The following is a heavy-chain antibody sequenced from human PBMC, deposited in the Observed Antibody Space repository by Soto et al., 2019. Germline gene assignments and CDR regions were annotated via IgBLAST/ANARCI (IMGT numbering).Heavy chain of an antibody. V-gene: IGHV3-30*04. D-gene: IGHD1-1*01. CDR2: IAYDGSTR. J-gene: IGHJ5*02. Sequence: QVQLVESGGGVVQPGRSLRLSCAASGFSISRSAMHWVRQAPGKGLEWVAAIAYDGSTRWYADSAKGRFTISRDNSKNTVYLKMSSLRGEDTAVYYCARDLQAGTDNVNWFAPWGQGTLVTVSS. CDR1: GFSISRSA. CDR3: ARDLQAGTDNVNWFAP.